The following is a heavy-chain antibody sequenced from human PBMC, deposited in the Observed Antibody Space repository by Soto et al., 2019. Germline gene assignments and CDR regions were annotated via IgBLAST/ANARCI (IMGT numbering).Heavy chain of an antibody. CDR1: GGSVNSGGYH. D-gene: IGHD3-9*01. CDR3: ARAPIPDWDYYGMDV. J-gene: IGHJ6*02. CDR2: IYYSGST. V-gene: IGHV4-31*03. Sequence: SETLSLTCTVSGGSVNSGGYHWSWIRQHPGKGLEWIGDIYYSGSTYYNPSLKSRVTISIDTSTNHFSLHLSALTAADTAVYYCARAPIPDWDYYGMDVWGQGTTVTVSS.